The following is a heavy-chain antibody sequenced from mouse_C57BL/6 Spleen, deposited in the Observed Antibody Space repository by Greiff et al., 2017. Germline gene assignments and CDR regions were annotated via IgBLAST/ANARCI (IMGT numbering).Heavy chain of an antibody. J-gene: IGHJ2*01. CDR3: TRDGYGSRNYFDY. Sequence: QVQLQQSGAELVRPGASVTLSCKASGYTFTDYEMHWVKQTPVHGLEWIGAIDPETGGTAYNQKFKGRAILTADKSSSTAYLELRSLTSEDSAVYYCTRDGYGSRNYFDYWGQGTTLTVSS. CDR2: IDPETGGT. V-gene: IGHV1-15*01. CDR1: GYTFTDYE. D-gene: IGHD1-1*01.